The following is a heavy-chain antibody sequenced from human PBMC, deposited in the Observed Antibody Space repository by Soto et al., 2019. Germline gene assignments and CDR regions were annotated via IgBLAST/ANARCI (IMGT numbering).Heavy chain of an antibody. Sequence: GGSLRLSCAASGFTFSSYAMHWVRRAPGKGLEWVAVISYDGSNEYYADSVKGRFTISRDNSKSTLFLQMNSLRAEDTAVYYCARDQQLIRGENYFYGMDVWGQGTTVTVSS. CDR1: GFTFSSYA. CDR2: ISYDGSNE. J-gene: IGHJ6*02. D-gene: IGHD2-2*01. V-gene: IGHV3-30-3*01. CDR3: ARDQQLIRGENYFYGMDV.